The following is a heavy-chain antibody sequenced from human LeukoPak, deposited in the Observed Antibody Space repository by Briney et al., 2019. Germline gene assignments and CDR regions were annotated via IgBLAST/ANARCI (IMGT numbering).Heavy chain of an antibody. CDR2: ISTTSSTI. J-gene: IGHJ4*02. D-gene: IGHD1-26*01. CDR1: GFTFSTYG. CDR3: ARVRGTYYFDY. V-gene: IGHV3-48*01. Sequence: GGSLRLSCAASGFTFSTYGMNWVRQAPGRGLEWVSYISTTSSTIYYADSVKGRFTISRDNAKNSLYLQMNSLRAEDTAVYYCARVRGTYYFDYWGQGTLVTVSS.